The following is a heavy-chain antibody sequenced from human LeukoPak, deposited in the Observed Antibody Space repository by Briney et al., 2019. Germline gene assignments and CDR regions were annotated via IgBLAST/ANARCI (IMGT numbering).Heavy chain of an antibody. CDR3: ARVASAGFLRYFHWLHLDY. Sequence: ASVKVSCKASGHTFTSYGISWVRQAPGQGLEWMGWISAYNGNTNYAQKLQGRVTMTTDTSTSTAYMELRSLRSDDTAVYYCARVASAGFLRYFHWLHLDYWGQGTLVTVSS. V-gene: IGHV1-18*01. CDR2: ISAYNGNT. D-gene: IGHD3-9*01. CDR1: GHTFTSYG. J-gene: IGHJ4*02.